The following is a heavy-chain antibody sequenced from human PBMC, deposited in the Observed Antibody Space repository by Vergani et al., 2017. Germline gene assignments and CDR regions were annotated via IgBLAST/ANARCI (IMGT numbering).Heavy chain of an antibody. CDR2: IYSGGST. V-gene: IGHV3-53*04. D-gene: IGHD5-12*01. Sequence: EVQLVESGGGLVKPEGSLRLSCAASGFTFSSYSMSWVRQAPGKGLEWVSVIYSGGSTYYADSVKGRFTISRHNSKNTLYLQMNSLRAEDTAVYYCARDRVDIVATTTYYYYYYGMDVWGQGTTVTVSS. J-gene: IGHJ6*02. CDR1: GFTFSSYS. CDR3: ARDRVDIVATTTYYYYYYGMDV.